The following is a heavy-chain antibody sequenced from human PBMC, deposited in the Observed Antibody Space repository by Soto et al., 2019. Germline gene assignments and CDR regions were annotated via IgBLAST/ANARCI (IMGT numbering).Heavy chain of an antibody. Sequence: SETLSLTCTVSGGSISSYYWSWIRQPPGKGLEWIGYIYYSGSTNYNPPLKSRVTISVDTSKNQFSLKLSSVTAADTTVYYCAGYSGYDYYYYYMDVWGKGTTVTVSS. D-gene: IGHD5-12*01. CDR2: IYYSGST. CDR3: AGYSGYDYYYYYMDV. J-gene: IGHJ6*03. CDR1: GGSISSYY. V-gene: IGHV4-59*01.